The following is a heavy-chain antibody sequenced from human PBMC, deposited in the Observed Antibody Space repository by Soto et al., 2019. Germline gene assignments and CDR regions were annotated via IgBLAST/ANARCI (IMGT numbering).Heavy chain of an antibody. V-gene: IGHV1-3*01. CDR3: AREYYDFWSGYYGYNDY. J-gene: IGHJ4*02. D-gene: IGHD3-3*01. Sequence: VASVKVSCKASGYTFTSYAMHWVRQAPGQRLEWMGWINAGNGNTKYSQKFQGRVTITRDTSASTAYMELSSLRSEDTAVYYCAREYYDFWSGYYGYNDYWGQGTLVTVSS. CDR2: INAGNGNT. CDR1: GYTFTSYA.